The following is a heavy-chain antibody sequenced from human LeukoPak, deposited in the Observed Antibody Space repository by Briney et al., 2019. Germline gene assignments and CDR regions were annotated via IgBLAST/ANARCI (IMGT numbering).Heavy chain of an antibody. CDR3: ARVRSSSWPLLSHWFDP. V-gene: IGHV4-39*07. CDR1: GGSISSSSYY. D-gene: IGHD6-13*01. J-gene: IGHJ5*02. Sequence: SETLSLTCTVSGGSISSSSYYWGWIRQPPGKGLGWIGSIYYSGSTYHNPSLKSRVTISVDTSKNQFSLKLSSVTAADTAVYYCARVRSSSWPLLSHWFDPWGQGTLVTVSS. CDR2: IYYSGST.